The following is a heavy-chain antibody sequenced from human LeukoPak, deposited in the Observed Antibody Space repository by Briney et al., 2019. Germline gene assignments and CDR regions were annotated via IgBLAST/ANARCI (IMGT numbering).Heavy chain of an antibody. CDR3: VRDVVPTGPYCFYY. D-gene: IGHD2-21*01. J-gene: IGHJ4*02. Sequence: GGSLRLSCAASGFTFSSYRMNWVRQAPGKGLEWVASIKSSTSYIYYVDSVKGRFTISRDNAKNSLYLQMNSLRAEDTAVYYCVRDVVPTGPYCFYYWGQGNLVTVSS. V-gene: IGHV3-21*01. CDR2: IKSSTSYI. CDR1: GFTFSSYR.